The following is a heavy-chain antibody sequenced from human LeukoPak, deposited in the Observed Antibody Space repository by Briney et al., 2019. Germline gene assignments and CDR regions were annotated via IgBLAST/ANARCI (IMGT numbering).Heavy chain of an antibody. V-gene: IGHV4-61*02. CDR1: GGSISSGSYY. CDR2: ISTSGTT. J-gene: IGHJ3*02. CDR3: ARRVRGVNDAFDI. D-gene: IGHD3-10*01. Sequence: PSETLSLTCTVSGGSISSGSYYWSWIRQPAGKGLEWIGRISTSGTTNYDPSLKSRVTISVDTSKNHFSLKLSSVTAADTALYYCARRVRGVNDAFDIWGQRTMVTVSS.